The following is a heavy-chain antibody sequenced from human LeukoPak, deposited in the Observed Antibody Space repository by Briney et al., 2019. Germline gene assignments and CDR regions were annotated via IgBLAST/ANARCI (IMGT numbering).Heavy chain of an antibody. CDR1: GFTLSSYG. D-gene: IGHD2-15*01. CDR3: AKAPLYCSGGSCLSAADY. Sequence: GRSLRLSCAASGFTLSSYGMHWVRQAPGKGLEWVAVISYDGSNKYYADSVKGRFTISRDNSKSTLYLQMNSLRAEDTAVYYCAKAPLYCSGGSCLSAADYWGQGTLVTVSS. J-gene: IGHJ4*02. CDR2: ISYDGSNK. V-gene: IGHV3-30*18.